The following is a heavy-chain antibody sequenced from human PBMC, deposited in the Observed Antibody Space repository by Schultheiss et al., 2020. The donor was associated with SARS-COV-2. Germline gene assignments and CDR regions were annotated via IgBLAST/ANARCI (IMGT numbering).Heavy chain of an antibody. CDR1: GFTFSSYW. Sequence: GGSLRLSCAASGFTFSSYWMHWVRQAPGKGLVWVSRINSDGSSTSYADSVKGRFTISRENAKNSLYLQMNSLRAGDTAVYYCARARPGGYDFWSGYPYYYYYGMDVWGQGTTVTVSS. CDR2: INSDGSST. J-gene: IGHJ6*02. D-gene: IGHD3-3*01. CDR3: ARARPGGYDFWSGYPYYYYYGMDV. V-gene: IGHV3-74*01.